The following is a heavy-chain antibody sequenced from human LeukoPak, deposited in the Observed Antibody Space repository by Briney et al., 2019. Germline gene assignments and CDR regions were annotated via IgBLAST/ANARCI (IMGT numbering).Heavy chain of an antibody. CDR1: GFTFSSYA. Sequence: GGSLRLSCAASGFTFSSYAMTWVRQAPGKGLEWVSGISGSGGRTYYADSVKGRFTISRDNSKNTLYLLTNSLRAEDTAVYYCAKATSVVTLFDYWGQGTLVTVSS. V-gene: IGHV3-23*01. D-gene: IGHD4-23*01. CDR2: ISGSGGRT. CDR3: AKATSVVTLFDY. J-gene: IGHJ4*02.